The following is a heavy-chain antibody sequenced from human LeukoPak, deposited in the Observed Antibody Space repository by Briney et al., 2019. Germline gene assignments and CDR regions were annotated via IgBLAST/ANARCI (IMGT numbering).Heavy chain of an antibody. Sequence: PSETLSLTCTVSGGSISSYYWSWIRQPPGKGLEWLGYIYYSGSTNYNPSLKSRVTISVDTSKNQFSLKLSSVTAADTAVYYCARGGRDFWSGYYGKYYYYGMDVWGQGTTVTVSS. CDR2: IYYSGST. V-gene: IGHV4-59*01. CDR1: GGSISSYY. J-gene: IGHJ6*02. D-gene: IGHD3-3*01. CDR3: ARGGRDFWSGYYGKYYYYGMDV.